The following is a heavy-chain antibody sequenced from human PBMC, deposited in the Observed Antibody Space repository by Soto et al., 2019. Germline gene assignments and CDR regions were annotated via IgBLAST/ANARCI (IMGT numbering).Heavy chain of an antibody. D-gene: IGHD3-10*01. Sequence: QITLKESGPTLVKPTQTLTLTCTFSGFSLSTSGGGVGWIRQPPGKALEWLALIYWDDDKRYSPSLKNRLTITKETSNDQVVLTMTNMDPVDTATYYCAHSRGGGNSAWFDPWGQGTLVTVSS. V-gene: IGHV2-5*02. CDR3: AHSRGGGNSAWFDP. CDR2: IYWDDDK. CDR1: GFSLSTSGGG. J-gene: IGHJ5*02.